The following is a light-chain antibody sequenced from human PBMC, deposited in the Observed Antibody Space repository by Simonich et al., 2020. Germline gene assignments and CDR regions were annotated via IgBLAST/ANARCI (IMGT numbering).Light chain of an antibody. J-gene: IGLJ3*02. CDR1: NIGSKS. V-gene: IGLV3-21*03. Sequence: SYVLTQPPSVSVAPGKTARITCGGNNIGSKSVHWYQQKPGQAPVLVVYDDSDRPSGIPGGFSGSNSGNTATLTISRVEAGDEADYYCQVWDSSSDHPVFGGGTKLTVL. CDR3: QVWDSSSDHPV. CDR2: DDS.